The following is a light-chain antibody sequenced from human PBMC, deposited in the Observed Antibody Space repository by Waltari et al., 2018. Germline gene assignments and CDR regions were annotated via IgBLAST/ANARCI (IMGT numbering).Light chain of an antibody. J-gene: IGLJ3*02. CDR2: NSL. V-gene: IGLV1-40*01. CDR1: SSNIGAGYD. CDR3: QSYDNRLYGTRV. Sequence: QSVLTQPPSVSGAPGHRVTISCTGSSSNIGAGYDVHWYQRLPGAAPKLLIYNSLNRPTGVPDRFSGSKSGMSASLAITGLQAEDGADYYCQSYDNRLYGTRVFGGWTKLTVL.